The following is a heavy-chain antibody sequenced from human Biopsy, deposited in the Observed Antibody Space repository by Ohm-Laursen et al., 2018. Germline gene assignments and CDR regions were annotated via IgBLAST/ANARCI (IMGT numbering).Heavy chain of an antibody. Sequence: TLSLTCTVSGDSISSGGNYWSWIRQFPGKGLEWIEYIYHTGSTYYNPPLKSRLSIALDTYKNQFSVSLRSVTAADTAVYYCASADMLTTIVDYWGQGTLVTVSS. D-gene: IGHD5-12*01. CDR1: GDSISSGGNY. CDR2: IYHTGST. J-gene: IGHJ4*02. V-gene: IGHV4-31*03. CDR3: ASADMLTTIVDY.